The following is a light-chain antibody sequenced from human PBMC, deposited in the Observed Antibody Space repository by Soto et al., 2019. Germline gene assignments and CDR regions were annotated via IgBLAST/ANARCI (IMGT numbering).Light chain of an antibody. Sequence: EIVLTQSPGTLSLSPGERATLSCRASQSVSSNYLAWYQQKPGQAPRLLIYGASSRATGVPDRFSDSGSGRDVTPTISKLEPEDVSLYYCQQYGSSPPLTFGGGTKVEIK. V-gene: IGKV3-20*01. CDR3: QQYGSSPPLT. CDR1: QSVSSNY. CDR2: GAS. J-gene: IGKJ4*01.